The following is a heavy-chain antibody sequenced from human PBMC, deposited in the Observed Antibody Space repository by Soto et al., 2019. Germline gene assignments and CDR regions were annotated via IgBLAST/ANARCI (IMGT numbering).Heavy chain of an antibody. CDR1: GYTFTGYY. CDR2: INPNSGGT. V-gene: IGHV1-2*02. D-gene: IGHD3-9*01. CDR3: ARDKDILTGYNDAFDI. J-gene: IGHJ3*02. Sequence: PSVKVSCKASGYTFTGYYMHWVRQAPGQGLEWMGWINPNSGGTNYAQKFQGRVTMTRDTSISTAYMELSRLRSDDTAVYYCARDKDILTGYNDAFDIWGQGTMVTVSS.